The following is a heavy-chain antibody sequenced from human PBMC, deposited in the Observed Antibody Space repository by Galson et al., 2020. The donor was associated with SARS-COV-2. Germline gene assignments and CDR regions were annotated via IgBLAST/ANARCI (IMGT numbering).Heavy chain of an antibody. CDR1: GGSSSGYY. CDR2: INHSGST. J-gene: IGHJ2*01. Sequence: SETLSLTCAVYGGSSSGYYWSWIRQPPGKGLEWIGEINHSGSTNYNPSLKSRVTISVDTSKNQFSLKLSSVTAADTAVYYCARGGWSYWYFDLWGRGTLVTVSS. D-gene: IGHD6-19*01. CDR3: ARGGWSYWYFDL. V-gene: IGHV4-34*01.